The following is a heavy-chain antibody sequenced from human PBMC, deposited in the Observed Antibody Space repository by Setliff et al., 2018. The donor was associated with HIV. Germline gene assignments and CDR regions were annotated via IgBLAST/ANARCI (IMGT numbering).Heavy chain of an antibody. J-gene: IGHJ4*02. CDR2: VSHSGSV. CDR1: GGSISGYY. CDR3: ARGIVGATSIDY. V-gene: IGHV4-59*01. D-gene: IGHD1-26*01. Sequence: SETLSLTCSVSGGSISGYYWSWVRQPPGRGLEWIGYVSHSGSVSYNPSLNSRVTMSVDTSRDQFSLKVSSVTAADTAVYYCARGIVGATSIDYWGQGTLVTVSS.